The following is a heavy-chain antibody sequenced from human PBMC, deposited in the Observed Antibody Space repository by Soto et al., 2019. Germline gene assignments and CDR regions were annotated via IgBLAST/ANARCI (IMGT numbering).Heavy chain of an antibody. J-gene: IGHJ6*02. V-gene: IGHV4-59*08. CDR1: GGSMSGYY. CDR3: VRQGYGPLHGLVDV. D-gene: IGHD5-18*01. CDR2: VHDSWGA. Sequence: PSETLSLTCTASGGSMSGYYWSWIRLPPGKPMEWIGYVHDSWGAAYNPSLRSRVAISLDTSKSQFSLSLTSVSATDTAMYYCVRQGYGPLHGLVDVWGQGTTITVSS.